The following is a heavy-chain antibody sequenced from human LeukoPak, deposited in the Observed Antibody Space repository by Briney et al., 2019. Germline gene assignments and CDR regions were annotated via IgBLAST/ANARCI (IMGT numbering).Heavy chain of an antibody. Sequence: PSETLSLTCAVYGGSFSGYYWSWIRQPPGKGLEWIGEINHSGSTNYNPSLKSRVTISVDTSKNQFSLKLSSVTAADTAMYYCARRSVRGLIILNWFDPWGQGTLVTVSS. CDR1: GGSFSGYY. CDR3: ARRSVRGLIILNWFDP. CDR2: INHSGST. D-gene: IGHD3-10*01. V-gene: IGHV4-34*01. J-gene: IGHJ5*02.